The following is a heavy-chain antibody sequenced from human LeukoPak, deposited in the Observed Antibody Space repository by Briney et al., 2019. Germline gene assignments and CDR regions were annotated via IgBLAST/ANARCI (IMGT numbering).Heavy chain of an antibody. CDR3: ARNERPRRSNWNYFNWFDP. CDR1: GGTFSSYA. J-gene: IGHJ5*02. Sequence: GASVKVSCKASGGTFSSYAISWVRQAPGQGLEWMGGIIPIFCTANYAQKFQGRVTITTDESTSTAYMELSSLRSEDTAVYYCARNERPRRSNWNYFNWFDPWGQGTLVTVSS. D-gene: IGHD1-7*01. CDR2: IIPIFCTA. V-gene: IGHV1-69*05.